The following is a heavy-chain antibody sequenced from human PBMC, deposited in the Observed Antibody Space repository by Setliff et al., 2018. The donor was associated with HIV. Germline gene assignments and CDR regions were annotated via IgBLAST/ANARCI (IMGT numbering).Heavy chain of an antibody. D-gene: IGHD5-12*01. CDR2: IYTSGST. J-gene: IGHJ3*02. Sequence: SETLSLTCAVSGFPFTSGYYWGWIRQPAGKGLEWIGHIYTSGSTNYNPSLESRVTISVDTSRNQFSLMVNSVTAADTAMYYCARLTGYSLSGDVFDIWGQGTMVTVSS. CDR3: ARLTGYSLSGDVFDI. V-gene: IGHV4-61*09. CDR1: GFPFTSGYY.